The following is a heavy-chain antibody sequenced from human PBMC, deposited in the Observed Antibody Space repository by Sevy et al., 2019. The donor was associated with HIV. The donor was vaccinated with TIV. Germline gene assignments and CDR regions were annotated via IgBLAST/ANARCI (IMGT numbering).Heavy chain of an antibody. CDR1: GYTFTGYY. CDR3: ARGSAMVRGVRAFDI. J-gene: IGHJ3*02. V-gene: IGHV1-2*02. D-gene: IGHD3-10*01. Sequence: ASVKVSRKASGYTFTGYYMHWVRQAPGQGLEWMGWINPNSGGTNYAQKFQGRVTMTRDTSISTAYMELSRLRSDDTAVYYCARGSAMVRGVRAFDIWGQGTMVTVSS. CDR2: INPNSGGT.